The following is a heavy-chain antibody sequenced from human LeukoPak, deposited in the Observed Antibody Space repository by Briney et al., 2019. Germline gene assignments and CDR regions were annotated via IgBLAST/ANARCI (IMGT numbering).Heavy chain of an antibody. V-gene: IGHV4-61*02. CDR2: TFNGGSP. D-gene: IGHD2-2*01. CDR3: SRGVVSPRFFDYMDV. J-gene: IGHJ6*03. Sequence: PSETLSLTCNVSGASTIDNNFYWNWIRQPAGESLEWIGRTFNGGSPNYNPSLMSRVTISMDTSTNQFSLKLNSVTAADTAIYYCSRGVVSPRFFDYMDVWGKGTPVTASS. CDR1: GASTIDNNFY.